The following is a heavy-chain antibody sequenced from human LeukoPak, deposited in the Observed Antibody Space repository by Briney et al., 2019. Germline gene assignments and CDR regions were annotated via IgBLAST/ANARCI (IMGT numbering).Heavy chain of an antibody. V-gene: IGHV1-69*05. CDR3: ARGEILRAEGLPYYMDV. D-gene: IGHD4-17*01. CDR2: IISIFGTA. J-gene: IGHJ6*03. Sequence: ASVKVSCKASGGTFSSYAISWVRQAPGQGLEWMGRIISIFGTANYAQKFQGRVTITTDESTSTAYMELSSLRSEDTAVYYCARGEILRAEGLPYYMDVWGKGTTVTVSS. CDR1: GGTFSSYA.